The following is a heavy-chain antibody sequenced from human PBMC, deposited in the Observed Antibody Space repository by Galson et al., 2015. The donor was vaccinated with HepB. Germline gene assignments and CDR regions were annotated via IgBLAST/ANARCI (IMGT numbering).Heavy chain of an antibody. Sequence: SVKVSCKASGYTFTGYYMHWVRQAPGQGLEWMGWINPNSGGTNYAQKFQGRVTMTRDTSISTAYMELSRLRSDDTAVYYCARYIVVVPAAMSPGHQDAFDIWGQGTMVTVSS. CDR1: GYTFTGYY. CDR3: ARYIVVVPAAMSPGHQDAFDI. J-gene: IGHJ3*02. D-gene: IGHD2-2*01. V-gene: IGHV1-2*02. CDR2: INPNSGGT.